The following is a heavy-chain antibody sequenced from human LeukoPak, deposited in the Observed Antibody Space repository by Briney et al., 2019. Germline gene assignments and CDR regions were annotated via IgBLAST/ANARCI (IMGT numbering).Heavy chain of an antibody. J-gene: IGHJ4*02. CDR3: ARDQGAAGDY. CDR2: ISSSSSTI. CDR1: GFTFSSYS. Sequence: QPGGSLRLSCAASGFTFSSYSMNWVRQAPGKGLEWVSYISSSSSTIYYADSVKGRFTISRDNAKKSVYLQMNSLIVEDTGLYYCARDQGAAGDYWGQGTLVTVSS. D-gene: IGHD6-13*01. V-gene: IGHV3-48*04.